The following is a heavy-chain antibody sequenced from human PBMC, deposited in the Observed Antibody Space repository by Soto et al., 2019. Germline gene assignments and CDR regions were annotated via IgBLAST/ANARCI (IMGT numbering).Heavy chain of an antibody. J-gene: IGHJ6*02. CDR3: ASSPPSGYLRGSDYYYYGMDV. CDR2: INPSNGDT. CDR1: GYTFSRYY. D-gene: IGHD1-26*01. Sequence: QVQLAQSGAEVKKPGASAKISCKASGYTFSRYYIHWVRQAPGQGLEWMGIINPSNGDTTDAQKFQGRVTMTGDTSTSTVYMELSSLTSDDTAVYYCASSPPSGYLRGSDYYYYGMDVWGQGTTVTVSS. V-gene: IGHV1-46*01.